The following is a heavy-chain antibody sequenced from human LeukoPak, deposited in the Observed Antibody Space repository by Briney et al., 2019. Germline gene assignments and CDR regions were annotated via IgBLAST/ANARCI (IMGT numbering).Heavy chain of an antibody. V-gene: IGHV3-21*01. D-gene: IGHD6-19*01. CDR1: GFTFSSYA. CDR2: ISSSSSYI. J-gene: IGHJ4*02. Sequence: GGSLRLSCAASGFTFSSYAMSWVRQAPGKGLEWVSSISSSSSYIYYADSVKGRFTISRDNAKNSLYLQMNSLRAEDTAVYYCARDYSSGWYPDYWGQGTLVTVSS. CDR3: ARDYSSGWYPDY.